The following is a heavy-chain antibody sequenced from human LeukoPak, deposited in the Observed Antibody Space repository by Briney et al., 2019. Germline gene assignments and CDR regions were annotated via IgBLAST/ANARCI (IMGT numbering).Heavy chain of an antibody. V-gene: IGHV3-33*06. D-gene: IGHD2-15*01. CDR2: IWYDGSNK. CDR1: GFTFSIYG. Sequence: QPGGSLRLSCAASGFTFSIYGMHWVRQAPGKGLEGVAVIWYDGSNKYYADSVKGRFNISGDNSKNTLYVKKNRLRAGDTAVYYGAKGLSEVVVYYGMDVWGQGTMVTVSS. CDR3: AKGLSEVVVYYGMDV. J-gene: IGHJ6*02.